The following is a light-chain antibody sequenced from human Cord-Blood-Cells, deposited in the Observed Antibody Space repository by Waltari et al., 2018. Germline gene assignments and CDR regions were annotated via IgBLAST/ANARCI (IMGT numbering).Light chain of an antibody. V-gene: IGLV2-11*02. J-gene: IGLJ2*01. CDR1: SSDVGGYNY. CDR2: DVS. CDR3: CSYAGSYV. Sequence: QSALTQPRSVSGSPGQSVTISCTGTSSDVGGYNYVSWYQQHPGKAPKLMIYDVSKRPSWVPDRFSGSKSGNTASLTISGLQADDEADYYCCSYAGSYVFGGGTKLTVL.